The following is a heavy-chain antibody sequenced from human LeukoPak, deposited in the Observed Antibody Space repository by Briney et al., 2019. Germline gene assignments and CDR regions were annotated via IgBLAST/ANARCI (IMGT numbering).Heavy chain of an antibody. CDR2: SIPIFGTA. J-gene: IGHJ5*02. CDR3: ARALRLITDYVRNWFDP. CDR1: GGTFSSYV. Sequence: ASVKVSCKASGGTFSSYVISWVRQAPGQGLEWMGGSIPIFGTANYAQKLQGRVTMTTDTSTSTAYMELRSLRSDDTAVYYCARALRLITDYVRNWFDPWGQGTLVTVSS. D-gene: IGHD4-17*01. V-gene: IGHV1-69*05.